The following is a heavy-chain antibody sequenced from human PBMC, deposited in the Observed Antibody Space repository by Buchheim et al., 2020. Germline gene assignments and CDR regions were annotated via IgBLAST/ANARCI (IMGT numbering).Heavy chain of an antibody. D-gene: IGHD1/OR15-1a*01. J-gene: IGHJ6*02. CDR1: GLTFSTYS. CDR3: ARDRTSMDV. Sequence: EVQLVESGGGLVQPGGSLRLSCAASGLTFSTYSMNWVRQAPGKGLEWVSYISGSTTTIYYADSVMGRFTISRDNAKNSLYLQMNSLRAEDTAVYYCARDRTSMDVWGRGTT. CDR2: ISGSTTTI. V-gene: IGHV3-48*01.